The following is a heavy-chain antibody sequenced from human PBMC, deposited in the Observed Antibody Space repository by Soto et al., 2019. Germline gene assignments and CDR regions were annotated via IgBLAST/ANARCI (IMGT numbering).Heavy chain of an antibody. Sequence: QVQLQESGPGLVQPSETLSLTCTVSGGSITGYYWSWIRQPPGKGPEWIGNIHYSGSTNYHPSLKHRVPTSGDTAQNQFSLRLSSVTAAETAVYYCARHSYYSNPLRFDPWGQGTLVTVSS. CDR2: IHYSGST. CDR1: GGSITGYY. J-gene: IGHJ5*02. V-gene: IGHV4-59*08. CDR3: ARHSYYSNPLRFDP. D-gene: IGHD4-4*01.